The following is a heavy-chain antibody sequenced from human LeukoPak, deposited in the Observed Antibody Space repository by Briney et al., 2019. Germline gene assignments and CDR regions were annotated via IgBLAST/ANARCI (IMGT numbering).Heavy chain of an antibody. Sequence: GGSLRLSCAASGFTFDDYAMHWVRQAPGKGLEWVSLISWDGGSTYYADSVKGRFTISRDNSKNSLYLQMNSLRAEATALYYCAKDRGSYHYYYYYMDVWGKGTTVTVSS. CDR3: AKDRGSYHYYYYYMDV. V-gene: IGHV3-43D*03. D-gene: IGHD1-26*01. J-gene: IGHJ6*03. CDR1: GFTFDDYA. CDR2: ISWDGGST.